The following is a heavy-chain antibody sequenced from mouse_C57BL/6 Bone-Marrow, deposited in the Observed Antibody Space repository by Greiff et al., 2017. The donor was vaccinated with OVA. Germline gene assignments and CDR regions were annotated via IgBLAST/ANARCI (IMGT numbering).Heavy chain of an antibody. V-gene: IGHV1-80*01. J-gene: IGHJ2*01. CDR3: ARGNYSNWYYFDY. D-gene: IGHD2-5*01. Sequence: QVQLKESGAELVKPGASVKISCKASGYAFSSYWMNWVKQRPGKGLEWIGQIYPGDGDTNYNGKFKGKATLTADKSSSTAYMQLSSLTSEDAAVYCCARGNYSNWYYFDYWGQGTTLTVSS. CDR1: GYAFSSYW. CDR2: IYPGDGDT.